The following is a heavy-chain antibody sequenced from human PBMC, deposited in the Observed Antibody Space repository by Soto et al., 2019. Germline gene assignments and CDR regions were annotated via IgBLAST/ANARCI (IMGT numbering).Heavy chain of an antibody. D-gene: IGHD1-1*01. V-gene: IGHV4-59*01. Sequence: SETLSLTCTVSRGSISSYCWSWIRQPPGKGLEWIGCIYYSGSTNSNPSLKSRVTISVDTSKNQFSLRLSSVTAADTAVYYCARERPENYFDSWGQGTLVTVSS. CDR3: ARERPENYFDS. CDR1: RGSISSYC. CDR2: IYYSGST. J-gene: IGHJ4*02.